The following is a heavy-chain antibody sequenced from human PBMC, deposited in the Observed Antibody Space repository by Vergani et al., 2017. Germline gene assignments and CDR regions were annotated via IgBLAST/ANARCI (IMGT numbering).Heavy chain of an antibody. V-gene: IGHV1-8*01. CDR3: AKVGGAYDSSGTQYYMDV. CDR1: GYSFSSYD. CDR2: MNPNSGTT. Sequence: QVQLVQSGAEVKKPGASVKVSCRASGYSFSSYDISWVRQATGQGLEWMGWMNPNSGTTGYAQKFQGRVTMTRNTSISTAYMELSSLRAEDTAVYYCAKVGGAYDSSGTQYYMDVWGKGTTVTVSS. D-gene: IGHD3-22*01. J-gene: IGHJ6*03.